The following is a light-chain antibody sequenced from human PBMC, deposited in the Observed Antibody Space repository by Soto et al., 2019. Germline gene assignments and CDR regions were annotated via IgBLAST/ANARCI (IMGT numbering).Light chain of an antibody. V-gene: IGLV2-14*01. J-gene: IGLJ2*01. CDR3: SSYTSSSTLGV. CDR2: EVS. Sequence: QSVLTQPASVSGSPGQSITISCTGTSSDVGGYNYDSWYQQHPGKAPKLMIYEVSNRPSGVYHRFSGSKSGNTASLTSSWLQAEDEADYYCSSYTSSSTLGVFGGGTKLTVL. CDR1: SSDVGGYNY.